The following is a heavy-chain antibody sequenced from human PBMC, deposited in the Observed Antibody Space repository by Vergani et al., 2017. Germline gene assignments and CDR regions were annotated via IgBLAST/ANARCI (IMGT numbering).Heavy chain of an antibody. D-gene: IGHD2-2*01. Sequence: EVQLLESGGGLVQPGGSLRLSCAASGFTFSSYAMSWVRQVPGKGLEWVSGISGSGGNTYYANSVKGRFTISRDNSKNTLYLQMNSLRADDTAVYYCAKGGYCSSTSCYEGRGYYYGMGVWGQ. V-gene: IGHV3-23*01. CDR1: GFTFSSYA. J-gene: IGHJ6*02. CDR3: AKGGYCSSTSCYEGRGYYYGMGV. CDR2: ISGSGGNT.